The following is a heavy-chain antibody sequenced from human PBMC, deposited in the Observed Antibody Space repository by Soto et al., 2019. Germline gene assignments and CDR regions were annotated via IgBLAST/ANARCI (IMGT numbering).Heavy chain of an antibody. D-gene: IGHD3-9*01. CDR1: GYTFTIYG. CDR2: ISAYNGNT. J-gene: IGHJ3*02. V-gene: IGHV1-18*04. CDR3: ARDLPYYDILTAEDALDI. Sequence: ASVKVSCKASGYTFTIYGISGVGQSALRGRDGMGWISAYNGNTNYAQKLQGRVTMTTDTSTSTAYMELRSLRSDDTAVYYCARDLPYYDILTAEDALDIWGQGTMVTVSS.